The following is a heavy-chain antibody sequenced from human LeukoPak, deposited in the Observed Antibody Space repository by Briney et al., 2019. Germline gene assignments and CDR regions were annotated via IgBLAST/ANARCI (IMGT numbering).Heavy chain of an antibody. Sequence: SETLSLTCTVSGGSISSYYWSWIRQPPGKGLEWIGYIDYSRSTNNNPSLKSRVTISVDTSKNQFSLNLSSVTAADTAVYYCARLRGYSGYPDYWGQETLVTVSS. J-gene: IGHJ4*02. CDR2: IDYSRST. CDR3: ARLRGYSGYPDY. D-gene: IGHD5-12*01. V-gene: IGHV4-59*08. CDR1: GGSISSYY.